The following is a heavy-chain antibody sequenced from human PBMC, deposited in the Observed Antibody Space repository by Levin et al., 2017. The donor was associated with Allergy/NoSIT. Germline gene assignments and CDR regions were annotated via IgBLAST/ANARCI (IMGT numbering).Heavy chain of an antibody. CDR1: GYTFTSYY. V-gene: IGHV1-46*01. D-gene: IGHD4-23*01. Sequence: ASVKVSCKASGYTFTSYYMHWVRQAPGQGLEWMGIINPSGGSTSYAQKFQGRVTMTRDTSTSTVYMELSSLRSEDTAVYYCARAGYEGSTVVTPSVYWFDPWGQGTLVTVSS. CDR3: ARAGYEGSTVVTPSVYWFDP. J-gene: IGHJ5*02. CDR2: INPSGGST.